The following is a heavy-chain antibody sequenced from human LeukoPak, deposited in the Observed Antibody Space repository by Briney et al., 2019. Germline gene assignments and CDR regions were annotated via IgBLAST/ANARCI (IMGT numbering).Heavy chain of an antibody. V-gene: IGHV3-74*01. J-gene: IGHJ5*02. D-gene: IGHD3-22*01. CDR1: GFTFSNYW. Sequence: GGSLRLSCPASGFTFSNYWMHWLRQPPGRGLAWVSRINSDGINTSYADSVKGRFTISRDNAKNTLNLQMNSLRAEDTAVYYCARDLGQYYDTSDNWFDPWGQGTLVTVSS. CDR3: ARDLGQYYDTSDNWFDP. CDR2: INSDGINT.